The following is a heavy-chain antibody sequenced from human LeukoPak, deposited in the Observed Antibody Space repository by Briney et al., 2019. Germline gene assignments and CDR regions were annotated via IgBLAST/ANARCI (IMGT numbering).Heavy chain of an antibody. D-gene: IGHD6-13*01. V-gene: IGHV3-11*06. CDR2: ISSSSYT. J-gene: IGHJ4*02. Sequence: GGSLRLSCAASGFTFSDYYMSWIRQAPGKGLEWVSYISSSSYTNYADSVKGRFTISRDNAKNSLYLQMNSLRAEDTAVYYCASVSRGVGIVAAGFSFDYWGQGTLVTVSS. CDR1: GFTFSDYY. CDR3: ASVSRGVGIVAAGFSFDY.